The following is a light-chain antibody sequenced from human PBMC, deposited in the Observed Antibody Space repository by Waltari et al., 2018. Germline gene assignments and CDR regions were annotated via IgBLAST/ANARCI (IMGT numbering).Light chain of an antibody. CDR2: GAS. CDR3: QQYGSSLTWT. Sequence: VLTQSPGTLSLSPGERDTITCRASQSVSSSYLAWYQQNPGQAPRLLIYGASSRATGIPDRFSGSGSGTDFTLTISRLEPEDFAVYYCQQYGSSLTWTFGQGTKVEIK. J-gene: IGKJ1*01. CDR1: QSVSSSY. V-gene: IGKV3-20*01.